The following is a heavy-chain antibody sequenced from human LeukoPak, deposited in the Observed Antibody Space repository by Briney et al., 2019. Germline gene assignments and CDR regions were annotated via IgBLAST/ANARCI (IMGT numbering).Heavy chain of an antibody. D-gene: IGHD1-26*01. J-gene: IGHJ4*02. CDR2: ISGSGGST. CDR1: GFTFSSYA. V-gene: IGHV3-23*01. Sequence: GGSLRLSCEASGFTFSSYAMRWVRQAPGKGLEWVSAISGSGGSTYYADSVKGRFTISRDNSKNTLYLQMNSLRAEDTAVYYCAKDSGSYFNLFDYWGQGTLVTVSS. CDR3: AKDSGSYFNLFDY.